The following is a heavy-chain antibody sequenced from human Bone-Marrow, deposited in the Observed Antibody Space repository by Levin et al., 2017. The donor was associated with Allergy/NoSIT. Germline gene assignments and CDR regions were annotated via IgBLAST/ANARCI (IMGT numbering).Heavy chain of an antibody. V-gene: IGHV3-48*03. D-gene: IGHD4-17*01. CDR2: INYGGDTI. Sequence: HPGGSLRLSCAASEFTISHYEMDWVRQAPGKGLEWVSYINYGGDTIYYADSVKGRFTISRDNAKNSLYLQMNSLRVEDTAVYYCARDLRGDSRPGAFDLWGQGTMVTVSS. CDR1: EFTISHYE. J-gene: IGHJ3*01. CDR3: ARDLRGDSRPGAFDL.